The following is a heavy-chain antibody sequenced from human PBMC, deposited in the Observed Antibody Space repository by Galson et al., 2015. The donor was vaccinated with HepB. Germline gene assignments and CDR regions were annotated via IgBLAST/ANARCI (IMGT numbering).Heavy chain of an antibody. D-gene: IGHD1-7*01. J-gene: IGHJ3*02. CDR2: ISYDGSNK. CDR1: GFTFSSYA. CDR3: ARDQFSRITGTTDAFDI. V-gene: IGHV3-30-3*01. Sequence: SLRLSCAASGFTFSSYAMHWVRQAPGKGLEWVAVISYDGSNKYYADSVKGRFTISGDNSKNTLYLQMNSLRAEDTAVYYCARDQFSRITGTTDAFDIWGQGTMVTVSS.